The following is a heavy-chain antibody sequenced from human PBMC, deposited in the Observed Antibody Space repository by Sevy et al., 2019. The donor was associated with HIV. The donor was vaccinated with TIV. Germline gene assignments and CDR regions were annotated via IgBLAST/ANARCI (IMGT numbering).Heavy chain of an antibody. J-gene: IGHJ4*02. D-gene: IGHD3-16*01. Sequence: GGSLRLSCVASTFTFGHYAMHWVRQAPGKGLQWVAGISYEGSNEYYTDSVKGRFTISRDNSRNTLNLEVNNLRVEDTALYYCARDWGTPPTAILYDFDFWGQGIPVTVSS. V-gene: IGHV3-30*04. CDR1: TFTFGHYA. CDR3: ARDWGTPPTAILYDFDF. CDR2: ISYEGSNE.